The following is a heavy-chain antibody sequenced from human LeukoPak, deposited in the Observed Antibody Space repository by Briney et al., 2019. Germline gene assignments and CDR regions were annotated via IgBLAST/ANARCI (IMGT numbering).Heavy chain of an antibody. Sequence: GGSLRLPCAASGFTFSSYSMNWVRQAPGKGLEWVSYISSSSSTIYYADSVKGRFTISRDNAKNSLYLQMNSLRAEDTAVYYCASLWEIDYWGQGTLVTVSS. J-gene: IGHJ4*02. CDR1: GFTFSSYS. D-gene: IGHD3-10*01. V-gene: IGHV3-48*01. CDR3: ASLWEIDY. CDR2: ISSSSSTI.